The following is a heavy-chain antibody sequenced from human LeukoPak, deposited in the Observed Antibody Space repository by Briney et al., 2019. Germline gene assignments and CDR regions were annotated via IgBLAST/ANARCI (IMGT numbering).Heavy chain of an antibody. J-gene: IGHJ5*02. Sequence: PGGSLRLSCTASGFTFGDYAMSWVRQAPGKGLEWVGFIRSKAYGGTTEYVASVKGRFTISRDDSKSIAYLQMNSLKTEDTAVYYCTSIPLGGSSGMKKGSDPWGQGTLVTVSS. CDR2: IRSKAYGGTT. CDR1: GFTFGDYA. D-gene: IGHD3-10*01. CDR3: TSIPLGGSSGMKKGSDP. V-gene: IGHV3-49*04.